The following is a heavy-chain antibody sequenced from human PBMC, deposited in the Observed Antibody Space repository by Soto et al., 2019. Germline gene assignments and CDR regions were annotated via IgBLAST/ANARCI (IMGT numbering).Heavy chain of an antibody. CDR1: GSSISPYY. D-gene: IGHD4-17*01. CDR2: IYYTGST. CDR3: VRVGGYYGDYPNFDY. Sequence: KTSETLSLTCSVSGSSISPYYWSWLRQPPGKGLEWIGNIYYTGSTKYNPSLKSRVTMSLATSKSQFSLRLTSVTAADTAVYYCVRVGGYYGDYPNFDYWGQGTLVTVSS. J-gene: IGHJ4*02. V-gene: IGHV4-59*01.